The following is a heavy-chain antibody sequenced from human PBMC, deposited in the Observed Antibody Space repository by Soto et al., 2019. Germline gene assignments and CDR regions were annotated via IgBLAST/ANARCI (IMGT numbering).Heavy chain of an antibody. CDR2: MNPNIGTT. Sequence: ASVKVSCKASGYTFTSYDINWVRQATGQGLEWMGWMNPNIGTTSYAQKFQGRVTITTDKSTSTAYMELSSLRSEDTAVYYCARNIVGATLVYYYYGMDVWGQGTTVTVSS. V-gene: IGHV1-8*01. D-gene: IGHD1-26*01. CDR3: ARNIVGATLVYYYYGMDV. CDR1: GYTFTSYD. J-gene: IGHJ6*02.